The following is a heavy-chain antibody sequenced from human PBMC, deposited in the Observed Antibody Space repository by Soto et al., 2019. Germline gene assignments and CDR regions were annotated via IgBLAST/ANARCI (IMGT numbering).Heavy chain of an antibody. CDR2: ISYDGSNK. CDR1: GFTFSSYA. Sequence: GGSLRLSCAASGFTFSSYAMHWVRQAPGKGLEWVAVISYDGSNKYYADSVKGRFTISRDNSKNTLYLQMNSLRAEDTAVYYCAGRDYGSGSYYTDYWGQGTLVTVSS. D-gene: IGHD3-10*01. V-gene: IGHV3-30-3*01. CDR3: AGRDYGSGSYYTDY. J-gene: IGHJ4*02.